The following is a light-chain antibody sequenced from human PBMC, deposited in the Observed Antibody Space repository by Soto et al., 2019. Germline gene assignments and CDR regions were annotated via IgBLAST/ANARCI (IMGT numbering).Light chain of an antibody. CDR2: GAS. CDR3: QQYGSSGT. Sequence: EIVLTQSPATLSLSPGERATLSCRASQSVSSYLTWYQHKPGQAPRLLICGASNRATGIPDRFGGSGSGTDFTLTISRLEPEDFAVYYCQQYGSSGTFGQGTKVDIK. V-gene: IGKV3-20*01. J-gene: IGKJ1*01. CDR1: QSVSSY.